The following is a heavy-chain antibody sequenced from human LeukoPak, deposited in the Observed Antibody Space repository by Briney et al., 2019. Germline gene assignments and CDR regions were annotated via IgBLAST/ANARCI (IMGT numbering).Heavy chain of an antibody. D-gene: IGHD5-18*01. Sequence: SETLSLTCTVSGGSINNYYRSWIRQPPGKGLQWIGYIHYSGSTNYNPSLKSRLTISVDTSKSQFSLKVTSVTAADTAVYCCARTTEGGYTYDYFYYYYMDVWGKGTTVTISS. CDR1: GGSINNYY. V-gene: IGHV4-59*01. CDR2: IHYSGST. CDR3: ARTTEGGYTYDYFYYYYMDV. J-gene: IGHJ6*03.